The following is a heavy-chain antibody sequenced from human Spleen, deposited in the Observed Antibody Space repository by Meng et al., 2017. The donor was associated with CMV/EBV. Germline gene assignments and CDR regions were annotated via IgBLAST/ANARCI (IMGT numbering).Heavy chain of an antibody. CDR2: VVPIYGPP. D-gene: IGHD6-19*01. Sequence: GGMFTRYAITWIRQAAGQGLEWMGGVVPIYGPPNYAQKFQGRVTITTDESTRTAYMELSSLRSEDTAVYYCAFYSSGWYGNTRFDPWGQGTLVTVSS. CDR1: GGMFTRYA. CDR3: AFYSSGWYGNTRFDP. V-gene: IGHV1-69*05. J-gene: IGHJ5*02.